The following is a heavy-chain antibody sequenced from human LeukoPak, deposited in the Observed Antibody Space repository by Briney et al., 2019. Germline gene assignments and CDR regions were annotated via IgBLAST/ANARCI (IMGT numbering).Heavy chain of an antibody. V-gene: IGHV3-30*04. CDR3: ARDPRGPTGYDSSGRDTFDY. CDR1: GFTFSSYA. Sequence: GGSLRLSCAASGFTFSSYAMSWVRQAPGKGLEWVAVILYDGTMQYYADSLKGRFTISRDNSQNTLYLQMRSLRVEDTAVYFCARDPRGPTGYDSSGRDTFDYWGQGTLVTVSS. CDR2: ILYDGTMQ. J-gene: IGHJ4*02. D-gene: IGHD3-22*01.